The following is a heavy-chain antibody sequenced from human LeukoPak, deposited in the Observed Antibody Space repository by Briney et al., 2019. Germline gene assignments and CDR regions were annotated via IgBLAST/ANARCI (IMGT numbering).Heavy chain of an antibody. D-gene: IGHD6-19*01. Sequence: GGSLRLSCAASGFAFNSYAMYWVRQAPGKGLEWVSGIFGSRGSARYADSVKGRFTISRDNSKNTVYLQMDSLRVEDTAVYYCGKTTTGYSSGRYPGWPVDYWGQGTLVTVSS. CDR1: GFAFNSYA. CDR2: IFGSRGSA. J-gene: IGHJ4*02. V-gene: IGHV3-23*01. CDR3: GKTTTGYSSGRYPGWPVDY.